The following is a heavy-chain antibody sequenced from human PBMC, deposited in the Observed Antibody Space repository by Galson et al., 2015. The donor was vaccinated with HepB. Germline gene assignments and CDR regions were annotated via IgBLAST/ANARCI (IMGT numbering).Heavy chain of an antibody. J-gene: IGHJ4*02. CDR3: ARVAARSRSAFDY. CDR2: IIPIFGTA. Sequence: SVKVSCKASGGTFSSYAISWVRQAPGQGLEWMGGIIPIFGTANYAQKFQGRVTITADKSTSTAYMELSSLRSEDTAVYYCARVAARSRSAFDYWGQGTLVTVSS. D-gene: IGHD6-6*01. CDR1: GGTFSSYA. V-gene: IGHV1-69*06.